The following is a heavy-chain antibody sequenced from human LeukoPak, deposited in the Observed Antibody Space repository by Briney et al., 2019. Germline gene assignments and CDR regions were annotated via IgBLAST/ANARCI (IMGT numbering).Heavy chain of an antibody. CDR2: IYYSGST. CDR1: GGSISSYY. Sequence: SETLSLTCTVSGGSISSYYWSWIRQPPGKGLEWIGYIYYSGSTNYNPSLKSRVTISVDTSRNQFSLKLSSVTAADTAVYYCAGGYSYGSTYYYMDVWGKGTTVTISS. J-gene: IGHJ6*03. CDR3: AGGYSYGSTYYYMDV. V-gene: IGHV4-59*01. D-gene: IGHD5-18*01.